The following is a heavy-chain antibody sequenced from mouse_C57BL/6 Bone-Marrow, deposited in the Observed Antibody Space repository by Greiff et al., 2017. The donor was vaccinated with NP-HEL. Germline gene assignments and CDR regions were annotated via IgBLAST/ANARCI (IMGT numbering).Heavy chain of an antibody. CDR3: AKSRKLRLGY. CDR2: IDPSDSYT. D-gene: IGHD2-4*01. CDR1: GYTFTSYW. J-gene: IGHJ2*01. Sequence: VQLQQPGAELVMPGASVKLSCKASGYTFTSYWMHWVKQRPGQGLEWIGEIDPSDSYTNYNQKFKGKFTLTVDKSSSTAYMQLSSLTSEDSAVYYCAKSRKLRLGYWGQGTTLTVSS. V-gene: IGHV1-69*01.